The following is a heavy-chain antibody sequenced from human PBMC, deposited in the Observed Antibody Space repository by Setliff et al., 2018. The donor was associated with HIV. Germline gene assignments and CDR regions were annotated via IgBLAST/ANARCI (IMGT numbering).Heavy chain of an antibody. CDR1: GYTFTTYD. Sequence: ASVKVSCKASGYTFTTYDINWVRQATGQGLEWMGWMNPNSGNTGYAERFQGRVTMTRDTSISTVYMGLTSLRSEDMAVYYCARGLRQNRSNSDVFDVWGQGTVVPVSS. D-gene: IGHD4-4*01. J-gene: IGHJ3*01. CDR2: MNPNSGNT. CDR3: ARGLRQNRSNSDVFDV. V-gene: IGHV1-8*02.